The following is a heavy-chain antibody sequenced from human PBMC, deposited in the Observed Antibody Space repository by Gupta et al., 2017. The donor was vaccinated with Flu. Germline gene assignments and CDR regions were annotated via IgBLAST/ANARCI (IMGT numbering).Heavy chain of an antibody. Sequence: QVQLVESGGGVVQPGRSLRLSCAASGFPFRSYGIHWVRQAPGKGLEWVAAISFDGSNKYYADSVKGRFTISRDNSNNTVYMQMNSLRAEDTAVYYCAKDSTTYGIDHWGQGTLVIVSS. CDR1: GFPFRSYG. D-gene: IGHD3-10*01. CDR2: ISFDGSNK. V-gene: IGHV3-30*18. CDR3: AKDSTTYGIDH. J-gene: IGHJ4*02.